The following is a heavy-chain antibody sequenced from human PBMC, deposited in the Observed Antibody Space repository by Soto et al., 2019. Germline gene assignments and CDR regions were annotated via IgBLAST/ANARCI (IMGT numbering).Heavy chain of an antibody. D-gene: IGHD6-19*01. Sequence: GGSLRLSCEASGFTFKESAMNWVRQAPGKGLEWVASISDTGASTWYAESVRGRLSISRDNAKNTLYLQMNSLRAEDTAVYYCAKSRLYSSGWQLFDPWGQGTLVTVSS. CDR2: ISDTGAST. CDR1: GFTFKESA. CDR3: AKSRLYSSGWQLFDP. J-gene: IGHJ5*02. V-gene: IGHV3-23*01.